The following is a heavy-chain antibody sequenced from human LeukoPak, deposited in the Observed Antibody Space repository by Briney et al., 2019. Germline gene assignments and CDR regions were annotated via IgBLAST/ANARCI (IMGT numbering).Heavy chain of an antibody. Sequence: SAGSLSLSCAASGITFTNAWRSWVRQAPGKGLEWVGRIRSIPDSGTTDYAAPVKGRFTISRDDSKNTLYLRMNSLKPEVTAVYYCSTRLYGGPAYWGQGTLVTVSS. V-gene: IGHV3-15*01. CDR1: GITFTNAW. CDR2: IRSIPDSGTT. CDR3: STRLYGGPAY. D-gene: IGHD4-23*01. J-gene: IGHJ4*02.